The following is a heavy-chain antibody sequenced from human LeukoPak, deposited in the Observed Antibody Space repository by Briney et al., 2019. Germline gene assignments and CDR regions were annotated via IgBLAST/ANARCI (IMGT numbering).Heavy chain of an antibody. Sequence: GGSLSLSCAASGCTLLYYWLGGVRPAAGKGLEWVANIKQDGSKKYYGDSVRGRFTITRDNAKNTHYLQMNSMRAEDTAGYYCAGDEHQYYQDSSGRIDYWGQGTLVTVSS. V-gene: IGHV3-7*04. D-gene: IGHD3-22*01. CDR3: AGDEHQYYQDSSGRIDY. J-gene: IGHJ4*02. CDR2: IKQDGSKK. CDR1: GCTLLYYW.